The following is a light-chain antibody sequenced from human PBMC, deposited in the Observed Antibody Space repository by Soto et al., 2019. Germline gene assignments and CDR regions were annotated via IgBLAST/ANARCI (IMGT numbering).Light chain of an antibody. CDR1: QTVTSRY. CDR3: QQYGSAPRVT. Sequence: EIVLTQSPGTLSLSLGERATLSCRASQTVTSRYLAWYHQKPGQAPRLLIYGASSRATGIPDRFSGSGSGTDFTLTISRLEPEDFAVYYCQQYGSAPRVTFGPGTKVDIK. V-gene: IGKV3-20*01. J-gene: IGKJ3*01. CDR2: GAS.